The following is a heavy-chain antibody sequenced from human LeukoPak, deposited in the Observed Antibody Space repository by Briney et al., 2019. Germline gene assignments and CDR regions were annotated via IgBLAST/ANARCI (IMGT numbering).Heavy chain of an antibody. CDR2: ISAYNGNT. J-gene: IGHJ3*02. CDR1: GYTFTSYG. D-gene: IGHD3-10*01. Sequence: ASVKVSCKASGYTFTSYGISWVRQAPGQGLEWMGWISAYNGNTNYAQKLQDRVTMTTDTSTSTAYMELRSLRSDDTAVYYCARESDYYGSGSSAFDIWGQGTMVTVSS. CDR3: ARESDYYGSGSSAFDI. V-gene: IGHV1-18*01.